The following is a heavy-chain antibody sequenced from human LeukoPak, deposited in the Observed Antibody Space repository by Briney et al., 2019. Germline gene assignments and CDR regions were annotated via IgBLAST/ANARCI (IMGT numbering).Heavy chain of an antibody. Sequence: PGGSLRLSCAASGFTINRYWMAWVRQAPGKGLEWLANIKQDGSERSYLDSVRGRFTISRDNAKNSVYLEMNSLRAEDTAGYYCGGDADRGGDFDYWGQGTLVTVSS. CDR3: GGDADRGGDFDY. CDR2: IKQDGSER. J-gene: IGHJ4*02. V-gene: IGHV3-7*05. CDR1: GFTINRYW. D-gene: IGHD1-14*01.